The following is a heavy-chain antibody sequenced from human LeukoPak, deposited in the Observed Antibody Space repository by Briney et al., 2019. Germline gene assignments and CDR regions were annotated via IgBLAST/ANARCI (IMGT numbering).Heavy chain of an antibody. CDR2: IIPIFGTA. D-gene: IGHD6-25*01. J-gene: IGHJ3*02. CDR3: ARPEQRLRGAFDI. V-gene: IGHV1-69*05. Sequence: SVKVSCKASGGTFSSYAISWVRQAPGQGLEWMGGIIPIFGTANYAQKFQGRVTITTDESTSTAYVELSSLRSEDTAVYYCARPEQRLRGAFDIWGQGTMVTVSS. CDR1: GGTFSSYA.